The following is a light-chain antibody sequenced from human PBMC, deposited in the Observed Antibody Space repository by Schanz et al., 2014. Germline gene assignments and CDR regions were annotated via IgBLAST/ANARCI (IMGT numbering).Light chain of an antibody. CDR1: QSLLHSNGYNY. Sequence: DIVMTQSPLSLPVTPGEPASISCRSSQSLLHSNGYNYLDWYLQKPGQSPQLLIYLGSYRASGVPDRFSGSGSGTDFTLIISRVEAEDVGVYYCMQALQTPPAFGQGTKVEIK. CDR3: MQALQTPPA. CDR2: LGS. V-gene: IGKV2-28*01. J-gene: IGKJ1*01.